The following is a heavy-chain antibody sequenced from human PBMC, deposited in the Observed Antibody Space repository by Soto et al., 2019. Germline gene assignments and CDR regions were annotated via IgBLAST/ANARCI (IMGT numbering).Heavy chain of an antibody. CDR1: GFSIGSSSYY. CDR3: ARTVAGVTDAFDI. Sequence: SETLSLTCTVSGFSIGSSSYYWVWIRQAPGKGLEWIGSSYYSGSTYYNPSLKRRVTISVDTSKTQFSLKLSSVTDADTAVYYCARTVAGVTDAFDIWGQGTMVTVSS. D-gene: IGHD6-19*01. J-gene: IGHJ3*02. V-gene: IGHV4-39*01. CDR2: SYYSGST.